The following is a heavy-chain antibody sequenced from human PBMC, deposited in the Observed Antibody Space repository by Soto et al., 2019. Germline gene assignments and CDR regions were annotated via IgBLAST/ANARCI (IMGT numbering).Heavy chain of an antibody. CDR3: AKDFDGDDIIAIFYYYYYGMDV. D-gene: IGHD4-17*01. CDR2: ISYDGSNK. J-gene: IGHJ6*02. V-gene: IGHV3-30*18. CDR1: GFTFSSYG. Sequence: QPGGSLRLSCAASGFTFSSYGMHWVRQAPGKGLEWVAVISYDGSNKYYADSVKGRFTISRDNSKNTLYLQMNSLRAEDTAVYYCAKDFDGDDIIAIFYYYYYGMDVWGQGTTVTVSS.